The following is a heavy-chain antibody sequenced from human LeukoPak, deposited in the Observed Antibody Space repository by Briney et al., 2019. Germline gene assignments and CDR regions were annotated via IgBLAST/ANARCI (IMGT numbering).Heavy chain of an antibody. CDR1: GGSFSGYY. J-gene: IGHJ4*02. Sequence: SEPLSLTCAVYGGSFSGYYWSWIRQPPGKGLEWIGEINHSGSTNYNPSLKSRVTISVDTSKNQFSLKLSSVTAADTAVYYCAYDSSGHFDYWGQGTLVTVSS. V-gene: IGHV4-34*01. D-gene: IGHD3-22*01. CDR3: AYDSSGHFDY. CDR2: INHSGST.